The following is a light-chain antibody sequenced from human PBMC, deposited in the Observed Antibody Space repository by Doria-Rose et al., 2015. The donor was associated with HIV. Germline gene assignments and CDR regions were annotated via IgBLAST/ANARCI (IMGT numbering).Light chain of an antibody. CDR3: HQYGTSWT. Sequence: EIVLTQSPGTLSLSPGERATLSCRASQSFSSTYLAWYQQKPGQAPSLLIYDGSTRATVIPDRFSASGSGTDFTLTINRLEPEDFALYYCHQYGTSWTFGQGTKVEI. CDR1: QSFSSTY. V-gene: IGKV3-20*01. CDR2: DGS. J-gene: IGKJ1*01.